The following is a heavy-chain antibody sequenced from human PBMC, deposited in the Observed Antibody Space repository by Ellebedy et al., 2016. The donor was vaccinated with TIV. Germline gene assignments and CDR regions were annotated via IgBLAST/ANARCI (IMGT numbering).Heavy chain of an antibody. V-gene: IGHV1-18*01. CDR1: GYTFTSYG. CDR2: ISAYNGNT. D-gene: IGHD4-17*01. Sequence: ASVKVSXXASGYTFTSYGISWVRQAPGQGLEWMGWISAYNGNTNYAQKLQGRVTMTTDTSTSTAYMELSSLRSEDTAVYYCATDGYGDSDYYYYYGMDVWGQGTTVTVSS. CDR3: ATDGYGDSDYYYYYGMDV. J-gene: IGHJ6*02.